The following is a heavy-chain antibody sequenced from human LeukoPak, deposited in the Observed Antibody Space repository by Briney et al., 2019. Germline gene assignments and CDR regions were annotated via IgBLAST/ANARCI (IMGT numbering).Heavy chain of an antibody. V-gene: IGHV1-2*02. CDR3: ATDPRTTVFGTFRYYYMDV. J-gene: IGHJ6*03. Sequence: GASVKVSCKTSGYTLTDYYIHWVRQAPGQGLEWMGWINPDSGYTNYAQKFQGRVTMTRDTSINTAYMELSRLTSDDTAVYYCATDPRTTVFGTFRYYYMDVWGEGTTVAVSS. CDR2: INPDSGYT. D-gene: IGHD3-3*01. CDR1: GYTLTDYY.